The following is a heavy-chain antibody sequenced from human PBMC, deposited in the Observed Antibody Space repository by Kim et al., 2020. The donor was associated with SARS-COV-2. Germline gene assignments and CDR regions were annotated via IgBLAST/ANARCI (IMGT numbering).Heavy chain of an antibody. CDR3: ARCRSSGYYDFDY. CDR1: GYSFTSYC. D-gene: IGHD3-22*01. Sequence: GESLKISCKGSGYSFTSYCIGWVRQMPGKGLEWMGIIYPGDSDTRYSPSFQGQVTISADKSISTAYLQWSSLKASDTAIYYCARCRSSGYYDFDYWGQGTLVTVSS. CDR2: IYPGDSDT. V-gene: IGHV5-51*01. J-gene: IGHJ4*02.